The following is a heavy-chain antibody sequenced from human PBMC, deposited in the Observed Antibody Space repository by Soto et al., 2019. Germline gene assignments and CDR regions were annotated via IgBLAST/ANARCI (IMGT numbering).Heavy chain of an antibody. D-gene: IGHD3-22*01. CDR3: ARLAGGYYYDTSGFFFDY. CDR1: GYSFTSYW. J-gene: IGHJ4*02. V-gene: IGHV5-51*01. Sequence: GESLKISCKYSGYSFTSYWIGWVRQMPGKGLEWMGIIYPGDSDTRYSPSFQGQVTISDDKSISAACLQWSSLKASDTAMYYCARLAGGYYYDTSGFFFDYWGQGTMVTVSS. CDR2: IYPGDSDT.